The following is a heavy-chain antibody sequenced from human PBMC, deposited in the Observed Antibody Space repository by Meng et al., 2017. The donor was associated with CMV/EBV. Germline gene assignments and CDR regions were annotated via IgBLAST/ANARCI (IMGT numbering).Heavy chain of an antibody. Sequence: QGQLQHWGAVSLKPSETLSLTCAVYGGSFSGYYWSWIRQPPGKGLEWIGEINHSGSTNYNPSLKSRVTISVDTSKNQFSLKLSSVTAADTAVYYCARGRQWLVRGWFDPWGQGTLVTVSS. V-gene: IGHV4-34*01. CDR1: GGSFSGYY. J-gene: IGHJ5*02. D-gene: IGHD6-19*01. CDR3: ARGRQWLVRGWFDP. CDR2: INHSGST.